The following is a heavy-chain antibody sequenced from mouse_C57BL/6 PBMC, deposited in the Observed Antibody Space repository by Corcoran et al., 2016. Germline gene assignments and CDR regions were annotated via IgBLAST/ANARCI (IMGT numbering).Heavy chain of an antibody. Sequence: QVQLKQSGAELVRPGASVKLSCKASGYTFTDYYINWVKQRPGQGLEWIARIYPGSGNTYYNEKFKGKATLTAEKSSSTAYMQLSSLTSEDSAVYFCSRSCYDYDLDYWGQGTTLTVSS. CDR2: IYPGSGNT. CDR3: SRSCYDYDLDY. D-gene: IGHD2-4*01. J-gene: IGHJ2*01. CDR1: GYTFTDYY. V-gene: IGHV1-76*01.